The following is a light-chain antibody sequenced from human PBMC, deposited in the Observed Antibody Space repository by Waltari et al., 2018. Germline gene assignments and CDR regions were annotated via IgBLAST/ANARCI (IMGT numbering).Light chain of an antibody. Sequence: DIVMTQSLDSLSVSLVESATINCKSIQRFLYTSNNRNYLSWYQQKPGQPPKLLISWTSTREPGVPDRFSGSGSGTDFTHTISSLQPEDVAVYYCQQYYSTPWTFGQGTKVEIK. J-gene: IGKJ1*01. CDR1: QRFLYTSNNRNY. V-gene: IGKV4-1*01. CDR3: QQYYSTPWT. CDR2: WTS.